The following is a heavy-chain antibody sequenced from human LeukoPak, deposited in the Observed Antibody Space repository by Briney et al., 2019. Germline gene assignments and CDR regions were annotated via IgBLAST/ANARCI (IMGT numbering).Heavy chain of an antibody. CDR2: ISSSSDTI. J-gene: IGHJ4*02. V-gene: IGHV3-48*02. CDR3: ARDVDYYDTTGYYSGYFDY. Sequence: HPGGSLRLSCAASGFTFSSYAMSWVRQAPGKGLEWISFISSSSDTIDYADSVKGRFTISRDNVKNSLFLEMNSLRDDDTAVYYCARDVDYYDTTGYYSGYFDYWGQGTLVTVSS. CDR1: GFTFSSYA. D-gene: IGHD3-22*01.